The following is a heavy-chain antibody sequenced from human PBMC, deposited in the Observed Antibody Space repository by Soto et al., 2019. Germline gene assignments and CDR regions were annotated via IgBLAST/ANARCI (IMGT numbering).Heavy chain of an antibody. V-gene: IGHV1-2*02. CDR3: AREDGVVTGYGMDV. J-gene: IGHJ6*02. Sequence: GXSVKVSCEASVYTFTCYYMHWVRQAPGQGLEWMGWINPNSGGTNYAQKFQGRVTMTRDTSISTAYMELSRLRSDDTAVYYCAREDGVVTGYGMDVWGQGTTVTVSS. CDR2: INPNSGGT. D-gene: IGHD3-3*01. CDR1: VYTFTCYY.